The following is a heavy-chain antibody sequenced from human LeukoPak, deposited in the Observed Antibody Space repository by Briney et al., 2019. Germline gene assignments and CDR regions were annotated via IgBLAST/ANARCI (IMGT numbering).Heavy chain of an antibody. D-gene: IGHD6-13*01. V-gene: IGHV3-74*01. CDR3: ARPIAAAGPNENFDY. J-gene: IGHJ4*02. CDR2: INTDGSST. CDR1: GFTFSSLW. Sequence: GGSLRLYCAASGFTFSSLWMHWVRQAPGKGLVWVSRINTDGSSTSCADSVKGRFTISRDNAKNTLYLQMNSLRAEDTAVYYCARPIAAAGPNENFDYWGQGTLVTVSS.